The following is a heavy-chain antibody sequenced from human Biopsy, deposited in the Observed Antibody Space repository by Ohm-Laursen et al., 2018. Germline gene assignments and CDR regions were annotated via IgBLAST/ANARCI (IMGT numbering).Heavy chain of an antibody. Sequence: SETLSLTCTVSGGSLSTYYWSWIRQPAGKGLEWIGSIFYRGSTHYKPSLKSRVNISVDTSKNQFSLKLNSVTAADTAVYYCARDYDTSGYYYVSWGQGTLVTVSS. CDR2: IFYRGST. CDR1: GGSLSTYY. J-gene: IGHJ5*02. D-gene: IGHD3-22*01. CDR3: ARDYDTSGYYYVS. V-gene: IGHV4-59*05.